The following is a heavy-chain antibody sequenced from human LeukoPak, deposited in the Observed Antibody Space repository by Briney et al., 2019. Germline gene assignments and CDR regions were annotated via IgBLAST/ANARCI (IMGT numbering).Heavy chain of an antibody. J-gene: IGHJ3*02. CDR1: GGSFSGYY. CDR3: ARGGLYSSSWYDAFDI. Sequence: SETLSLTCAVYGGSFSGYYWSWIRQPPGMGLEWIGEINHSGSTNYNPSLKSRVTISVDTSKNQFSLKLSSVTAADTAVYYCARGGLYSSSWYDAFDIWGQGTMVTVSS. V-gene: IGHV4-34*01. CDR2: INHSGST. D-gene: IGHD6-13*01.